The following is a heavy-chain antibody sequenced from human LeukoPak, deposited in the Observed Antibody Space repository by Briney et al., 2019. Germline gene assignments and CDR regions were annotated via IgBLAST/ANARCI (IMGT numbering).Heavy chain of an antibody. CDR1: GFTFSSYG. CDR3: ARDAFDI. J-gene: IGHJ3*02. Sequence: PGRSLRLSCAASGFTFSSYGMHWVRQAPGKGLEWVAVISYDGSNKYYADSVKGRFTISRDNSKNTLYLQLNSLRAEDTAVYYCARDAFDIWGQGTMATVSS. CDR2: ISYDGSNK. V-gene: IGHV3-30*03.